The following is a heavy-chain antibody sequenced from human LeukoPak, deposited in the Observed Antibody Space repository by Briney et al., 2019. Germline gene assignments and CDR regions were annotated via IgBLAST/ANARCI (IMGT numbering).Heavy chain of an antibody. CDR1: GGSISSGSCY. J-gene: IGHJ6*03. CDR2: IYTSGST. Sequence: SETLSLTCTVSGGSISSGSCYWSWIRQPAGKGLEWIGRIYTSGSTNYNPSLKSRVTISVDTSKNQFSLKLSSVTAADTAVYYCARDTVLSGSYSYYYMDVWGKGTTVTVSS. V-gene: IGHV4-61*02. CDR3: ARDTVLSGSYSYYYMDV. D-gene: IGHD1-26*01.